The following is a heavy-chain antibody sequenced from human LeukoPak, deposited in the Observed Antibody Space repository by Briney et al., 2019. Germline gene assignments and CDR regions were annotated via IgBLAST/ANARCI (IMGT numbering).Heavy chain of an antibody. CDR3: ARAQIVVSDPPDY. D-gene: IGHD3-22*01. CDR2: ISYDGSNK. Sequence: GGSLRLSCAASGFTFSSYAMHWVRQAPGKGLEWVAVISYDGSNKYYADSVKGRFTISRDNSKNTLYLQMNSLRAEDTAVYYCARAQIVVSDPPDYWGQGTLVTVSS. J-gene: IGHJ4*02. CDR1: GFTFSSYA. V-gene: IGHV3-30-3*01.